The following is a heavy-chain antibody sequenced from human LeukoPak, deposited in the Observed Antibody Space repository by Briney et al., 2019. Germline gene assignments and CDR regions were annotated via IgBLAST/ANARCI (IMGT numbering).Heavy chain of an antibody. Sequence: VKPSETLSLTCTVSGGSVSSYYWSWIRRPPGRGLEWIVYLSHSGSSDSNPSLTSRVTTLVDTSKNQFSLKLTSVTAADTAVYYCARARYANAWYAFDIWGHGTMVTVSS. CDR1: GGSVSSYY. D-gene: IGHD2-2*01. CDR3: ARARYANAWYAFDI. V-gene: IGHV4-59*02. J-gene: IGHJ3*02. CDR2: LSHSGSS.